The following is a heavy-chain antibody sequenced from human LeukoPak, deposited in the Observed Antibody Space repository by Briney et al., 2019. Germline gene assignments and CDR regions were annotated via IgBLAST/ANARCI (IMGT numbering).Heavy chain of an antibody. CDR2: FNPSGSST. CDR1: GYTFTSFY. Sequence: ASVKVSCKASGYTFTSFYMHRVRQAPGQGLEWMGIFNPSGSSTTYAQKFQGRVTMTRDTSTSIVYMELSSLGSEDTAVYYCAHVYYDSSGYGDYWGQGTLVAVSS. V-gene: IGHV1-46*03. CDR3: AHVYYDSSGYGDY. J-gene: IGHJ4*02. D-gene: IGHD3-22*01.